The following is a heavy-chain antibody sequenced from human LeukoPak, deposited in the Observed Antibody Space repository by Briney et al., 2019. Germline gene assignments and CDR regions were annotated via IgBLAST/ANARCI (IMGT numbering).Heavy chain of an antibody. D-gene: IGHD2-15*01. J-gene: IGHJ5*02. V-gene: IGHV1-2*02. CDR3: ARGYCSGGTCYLVENWLDP. CDR2: INPNSGGT. Sequence: ASVKVSCKASGYTFTGYYMHWVRQALGQGLEWMGWINPNSGGTNYAQNFQGRVTMTRDTSISTAYMELSRLRSDDTDVYYCARGYCSGGTCYLVENWLDPWGQGTLVTVSS. CDR1: GYTFTGYY.